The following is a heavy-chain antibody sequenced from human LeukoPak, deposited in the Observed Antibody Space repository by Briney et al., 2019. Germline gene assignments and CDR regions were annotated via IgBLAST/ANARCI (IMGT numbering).Heavy chain of an antibody. J-gene: IGHJ4*02. D-gene: IGHD3-22*01. V-gene: IGHV4-59*01. CDR3: ARQSDSSGYYLFDY. Sequence: SETLSLTCTVSGGSISSYYWSWIRQPPGKGLEWIGYIYYSGSTNYNPSLKSRVTISVDTSKNQFSLKLSSVTAAATAVYYCARQSDSSGYYLFDYWGQGTLVTVSS. CDR2: IYYSGST. CDR1: GGSISSYY.